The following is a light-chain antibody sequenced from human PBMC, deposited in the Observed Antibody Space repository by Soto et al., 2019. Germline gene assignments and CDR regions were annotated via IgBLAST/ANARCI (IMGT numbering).Light chain of an antibody. J-gene: IGLJ1*01. CDR1: GXDVGGYDY. V-gene: IGLV2-14*01. CDR3: SSYTSSSTYV. Sequence: QSVLTQPASVSGSPGQSITICCTGTGXDVGGYDYVSWYQHHPGKAPKVMIYEVTNRPSGVSNRFSGSKSGNTASLTISGLLAEDEADYYCSSYTSSSTYVFGTGTRSPS. CDR2: EVT.